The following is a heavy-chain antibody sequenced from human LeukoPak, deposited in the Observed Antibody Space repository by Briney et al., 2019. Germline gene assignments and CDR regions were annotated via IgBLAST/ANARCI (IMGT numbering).Heavy chain of an antibody. CDR2: IKSNAEGGTS. V-gene: IGHV3-15*01. Sequence: PGGSPRLSCAASGVPFITAWMNWVRQAPGKGLGWVGRIKSNAEGGTSDYAAIAEGRFLISRDDSKNTLFLHMNSLKVEDTAIYYCVTYEIAYSFGAWGQGTPVTVSS. CDR1: GVPFITAW. J-gene: IGHJ5*02. D-gene: IGHD2-21*01. CDR3: VTYEIAYSFGA.